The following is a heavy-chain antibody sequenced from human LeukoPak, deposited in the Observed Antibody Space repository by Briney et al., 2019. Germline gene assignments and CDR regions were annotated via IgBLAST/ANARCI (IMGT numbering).Heavy chain of an antibody. Sequence: ASVKVSCKVSGYTLTELSMHWVRQAPGKGHEWMGGFDPEDGETIYAQKFQGRVTMTEDTSIDTAYMELSSLRSEDTAVYYCATDLSPEMTTVTTSWFDPWGQGTLVTVSS. CDR1: GYTLTELS. D-gene: IGHD4-17*01. J-gene: IGHJ5*02. V-gene: IGHV1-24*01. CDR3: ATDLSPEMTTVTTSWFDP. CDR2: FDPEDGET.